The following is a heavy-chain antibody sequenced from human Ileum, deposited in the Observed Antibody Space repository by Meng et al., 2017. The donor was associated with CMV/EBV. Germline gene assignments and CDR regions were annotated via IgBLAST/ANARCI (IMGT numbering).Heavy chain of an antibody. Sequence: SETLSLTCTVSGSSVSISRFFWGWIRQSPGKGLEWIGNIFYSGSTYYNPSLKSRVTISVDTSKDQFSLRLSSVTATDTAVYYCARQNSYYDSLTGYYRPAGLDYWGQGTLVTVSS. D-gene: IGHD3-9*01. CDR3: ARQNSYYDSLTGYYRPAGLDY. CDR2: IFYSGST. CDR1: GSSVSISRFF. V-gene: IGHV4-39*01. J-gene: IGHJ4*02.